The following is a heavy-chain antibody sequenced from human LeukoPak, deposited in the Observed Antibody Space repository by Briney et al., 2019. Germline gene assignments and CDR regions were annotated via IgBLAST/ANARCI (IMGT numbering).Heavy chain of an antibody. V-gene: IGHV3-23*01. J-gene: IGHJ3*02. D-gene: IGHD6-13*01. CDR1: GFSFSSYA. CDR3: AKVGPQRIIAAAGIVAFDI. Sequence: PGGSLRLSCAASGFSFSSYAMSWVRQAPGKGLEWVSTISGSGNSTYYADSVKGRFSISRDISKNTLFLQMSSLRAEDTAVYYCAKVGPQRIIAAAGIVAFDIWGQGTMVTVSS. CDR2: ISGSGNST.